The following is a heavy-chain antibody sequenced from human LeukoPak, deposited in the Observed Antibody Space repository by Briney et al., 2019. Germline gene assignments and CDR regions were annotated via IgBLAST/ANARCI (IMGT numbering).Heavy chain of an antibody. D-gene: IGHD5-12*01. CDR3: ARGGGYASPIGY. CDR1: GGSISTYY. CDR2: IYHSGST. V-gene: IGHV4-59*01. J-gene: IGHJ4*02. Sequence: SEALSLTCTLSGGSISTYYWSWIRQPPGEGLEWIGYIYHSGSTNYNPSLKSRVTISVDTSKNQFSLKLSSVTAADTAVYYCARGGGYASPIGYWGQGALVTVSS.